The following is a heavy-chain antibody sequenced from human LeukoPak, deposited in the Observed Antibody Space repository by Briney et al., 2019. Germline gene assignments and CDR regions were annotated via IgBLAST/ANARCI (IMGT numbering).Heavy chain of an antibody. D-gene: IGHD1-26*01. J-gene: IGHJ5*02. CDR1: GLTFTNFG. CDR3: ARDQAGATRWFDP. CDR2: ISGRGDRT. Sequence: GGSLRLSCAASGLTFTNFGMSWVRQAPGKGLEWVSAISGRGDRTYYADSVKGRCTISRDNSKNTLYLQINSLRADDTAVYYCARDQAGATRWFDPWGQGTLVTVSS. V-gene: IGHV3-23*01.